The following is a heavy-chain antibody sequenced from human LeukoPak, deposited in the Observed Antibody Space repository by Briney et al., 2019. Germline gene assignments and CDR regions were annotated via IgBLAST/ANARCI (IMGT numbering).Heavy chain of an antibody. V-gene: IGHV3-30*19. CDR1: GFTFSSYG. J-gene: IGHJ6*02. Sequence: PGGSLRLSCAASGFTFSSYGMHWVRQAPGKGLEWVAVISYDGSNKYYADSVKGRFTISRDNSKNTLYLQMNSLRAEDTAVYYCARTVSNYYYYYYGMDVWGQGTTVTVSS. CDR3: ARTVSNYYYYYYGMDV. CDR2: ISYDGSNK. D-gene: IGHD1-14*01.